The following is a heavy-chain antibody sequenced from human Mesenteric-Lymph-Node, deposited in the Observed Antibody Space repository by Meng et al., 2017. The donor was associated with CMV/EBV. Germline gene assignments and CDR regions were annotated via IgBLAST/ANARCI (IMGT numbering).Heavy chain of an antibody. J-gene: IGHJ4*02. CDR2: IGVSGSPI. V-gene: IGHV3-48*03. CDR1: GFDFGKYE. Sequence: GESLKISCSASGFDFGKYEMNWVRQAPGKGLEWVSFIGVSGSPIYYADSVKGRFTISRDSAKSSLYLQMSSLRVEDTAVYYCARDQGGYNDFWSGYYMDYWGQGTLVTVSS. CDR3: ARDQGGYNDFWSGYYMDY. D-gene: IGHD3-3*01.